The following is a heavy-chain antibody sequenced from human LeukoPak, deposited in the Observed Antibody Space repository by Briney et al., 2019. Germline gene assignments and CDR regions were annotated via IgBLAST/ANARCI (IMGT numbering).Heavy chain of an antibody. Sequence: PSETLSRTGTGSAVTISSYYWRWIRQPPGKGLKWIVYIYTSGSTNYNPSLKSRVTISVDTSKNQFSLKLSSVTAADTAVYYCARRGYSNLYYYYYYMDVWGKGTTVTVSS. V-gene: IGHV4-4*09. D-gene: IGHD4-11*01. CDR2: IYTSGST. CDR3: ARRGYSNLYYYYYYMDV. J-gene: IGHJ6*03. CDR1: AVTISSYY.